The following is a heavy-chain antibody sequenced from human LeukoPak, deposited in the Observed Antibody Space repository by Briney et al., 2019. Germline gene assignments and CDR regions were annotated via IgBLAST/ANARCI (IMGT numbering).Heavy chain of an antibody. Sequence: SETLSLTCTVSGGSISSGSYYWSWIRQPAGKGLEWIGRIYTSGSTNYNPSLKSRVTISVDTSKNQFSLKLSSVTAADTAVYYCARVLSVGGSLDYWGQGTLVTVSS. J-gene: IGHJ4*02. CDR2: IYTSGST. CDR3: ARVLSVGGSLDY. D-gene: IGHD1-26*01. CDR1: GGSISSGSYY. V-gene: IGHV4-61*02.